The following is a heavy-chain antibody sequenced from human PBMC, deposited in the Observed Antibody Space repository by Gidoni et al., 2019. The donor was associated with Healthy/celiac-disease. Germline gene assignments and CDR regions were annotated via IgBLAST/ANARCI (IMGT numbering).Heavy chain of an antibody. CDR3: ARGARTVVISLGQN. D-gene: IGHD2-21*01. Sequence: EVQLVESGGGLVKPGGSLSLSCAASGFTFSSYSMNWVRQAPGKGLEWVSSISSSSSYIYYADSVKGRFTISRDNAKNSLYLQMNSLRAEDTAVYYCARGARTVVISLGQNWGQGTLVTVSS. CDR1: GFTFSSYS. J-gene: IGHJ4*02. CDR2: ISSSSSYI. V-gene: IGHV3-21*01.